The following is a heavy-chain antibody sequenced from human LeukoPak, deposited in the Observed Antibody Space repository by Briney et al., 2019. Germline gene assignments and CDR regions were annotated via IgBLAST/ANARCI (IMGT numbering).Heavy chain of an antibody. Sequence: SETLSLTCTVYGGSISSSSYYWGWIRQPPGKGLEWIGSIYYSGSTYYNPSLKSRVTISVDTSKNQFSLKLSSVTAADTAVYYCAGQGRMLSAFDYWGQGTLVTVSS. CDR2: IYYSGST. D-gene: IGHD2-8*01. V-gene: IGHV4-39*01. CDR3: AGQGRMLSAFDY. J-gene: IGHJ4*02. CDR1: GGSISSSSYY.